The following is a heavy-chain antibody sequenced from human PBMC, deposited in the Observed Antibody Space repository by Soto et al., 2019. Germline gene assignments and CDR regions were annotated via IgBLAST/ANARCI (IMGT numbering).Heavy chain of an antibody. V-gene: IGHV1-18*01. D-gene: IGHD3-16*01. J-gene: IGHJ6*02. Sequence: APVKVSCKGSGYTLTRYGIGWGRQGPGQGLEWMGWINTYNGNTNYAQNVQGRVTLTTDTSTSTAYMELRSLRSNDTAIYYCAMVDVYVTPSPQDVWGQGTTVTSP. CDR3: AMVDVYVTPSPQDV. CDR2: INTYNGNT. CDR1: GYTLTRYG.